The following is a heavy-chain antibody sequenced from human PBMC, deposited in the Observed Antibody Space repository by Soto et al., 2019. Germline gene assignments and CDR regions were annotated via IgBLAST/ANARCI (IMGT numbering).Heavy chain of an antibody. CDR2: IIPIFGTA. CDR3: AREVNSYGLLWFDY. D-gene: IGHD5-18*01. Sequence: GASVKVSCKASGGTFSSYAISWVRQAPGQGLEWMGGIIPIFGTANYAQKFQGRVTITADESTSTAYMELSSLRSEDTAVYYCAREVNSYGLLWFDYWGQGTLVTVSS. V-gene: IGHV1-69*13. J-gene: IGHJ4*02. CDR1: GGTFSSYA.